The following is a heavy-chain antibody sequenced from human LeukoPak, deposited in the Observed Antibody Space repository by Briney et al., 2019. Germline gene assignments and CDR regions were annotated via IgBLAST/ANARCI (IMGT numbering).Heavy chain of an antibody. CDR1: RFTFSNYK. Sequence: GGSLRLSCAASRFTFSNYKLNWVRQAPGQGLEWVSSIGSSSTYIYYADSVKGRFTISRDNARNSLYLQMNRLRAEDTAVYYCARESGSGEFDYWGQGTLVTVSS. J-gene: IGHJ4*02. CDR2: IGSSSTYI. V-gene: IGHV3-21*01. CDR3: ARESGSGEFDY. D-gene: IGHD6-19*01.